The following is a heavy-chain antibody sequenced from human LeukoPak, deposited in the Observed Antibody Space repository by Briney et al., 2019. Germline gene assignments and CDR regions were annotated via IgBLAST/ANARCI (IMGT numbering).Heavy chain of an antibody. V-gene: IGHV4-39*01. CDR3: ATWRTAKTGFDY. CDR2: MYYSGST. Sequence: PSETLSLTCTVSGGSISSSSYYWGWIRQPPGKGLEWIGSMYYSGSTYYNPSLKSRVTISVDTSKNQFSLRLSSVTAADTAVYYCATWRTAKTGFDYWGQGTLVTVSS. CDR1: GGSISSSSYY. D-gene: IGHD1-1*01. J-gene: IGHJ4*02.